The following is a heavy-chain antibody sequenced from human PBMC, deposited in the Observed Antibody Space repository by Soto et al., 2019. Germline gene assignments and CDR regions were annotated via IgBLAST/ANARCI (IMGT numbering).Heavy chain of an antibody. CDR1: GGTFSSYA. CDR3: ARGYYYDSSGPIYYYYGMDV. V-gene: IGHV1-69*06. Sequence: SVKVSCKASGGTFSSYAISWVRQAPGQGLEWMGGIIPIFGTANYAQKFQGRVTITADKSTSTAYMELSSLRSEDTAVYYCARGYYYDSSGPIYYYYGMDVWGQGTTVTVSS. CDR2: IIPIFGTA. J-gene: IGHJ6*02. D-gene: IGHD3-22*01.